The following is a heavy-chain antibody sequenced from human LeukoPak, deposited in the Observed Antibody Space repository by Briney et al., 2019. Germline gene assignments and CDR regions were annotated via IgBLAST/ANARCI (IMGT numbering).Heavy chain of an antibody. Sequence: SQTLSLTCTVSGASLISGDYYWNWIRQPPGKGLEWIGYIHSSGTTYYNPALKSRLTISVDTSKNQFSLKLSSVTAADTAVYYCARDRRSWEGYCSGGSCYMENWFDPWGQGTLVTVSS. CDR1: GASLISGDYY. V-gene: IGHV4-30-4*01. J-gene: IGHJ5*02. CDR2: IHSSGTT. D-gene: IGHD2-15*01. CDR3: ARDRRSWEGYCSGGSCYMENWFDP.